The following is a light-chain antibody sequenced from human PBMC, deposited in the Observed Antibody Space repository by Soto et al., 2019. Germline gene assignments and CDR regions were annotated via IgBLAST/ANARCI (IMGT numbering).Light chain of an antibody. CDR2: EVN. V-gene: IGLV2-14*01. Sequence: QSVLTQPASVSGSPGQSITISCTGTSSDVGGYKSVSWYQQHPGKAPKLMIYEVNNRPSGVSNRFSGSKSGNTASLTISGLQAEDEADYYCSSYTSSITLVFGGGTQVTVL. J-gene: IGLJ3*02. CDR3: SSYTSSITLV. CDR1: SSDVGGYKS.